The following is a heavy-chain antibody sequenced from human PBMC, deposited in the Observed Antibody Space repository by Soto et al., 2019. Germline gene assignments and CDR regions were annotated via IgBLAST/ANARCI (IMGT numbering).Heavy chain of an antibody. D-gene: IGHD6-19*01. CDR3: ARSVEGHFDY. CDR2: ITSDTKTI. CDR1: GFRFSIYS. V-gene: IGHV3-48*02. Sequence: EVQLVESGGGLVQPGGSLRLSCVAYGFRFSIYSMNWVRQAPGKGLEWSAYITSDTKTIKYADSVKGRFTISRDNDKNLVYLQMNSLRDEDTAVYYCARSVEGHFDYWGQGTVVTVSA. J-gene: IGHJ4*02.